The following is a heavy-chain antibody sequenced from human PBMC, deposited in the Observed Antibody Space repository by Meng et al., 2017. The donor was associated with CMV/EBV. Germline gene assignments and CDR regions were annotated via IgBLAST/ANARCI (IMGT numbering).Heavy chain of an antibody. J-gene: IGHJ6*02. CDR1: GGSFSGYY. V-gene: IGHV4-34*01. CDR2: INRSGSI. D-gene: IGHD1-26*01. CDR3: AREGMVGYYYYYGMDV. Sequence: SETLSLTCAVYGGSFSGYYWSWIRQSPGKGLEWIGEINRSGSINYNPSPKSRVTISVDTSKNQFSLKLSSVTAADTAVYYCAREGMVGYYYYYGMDVWGQGTTVTVSS.